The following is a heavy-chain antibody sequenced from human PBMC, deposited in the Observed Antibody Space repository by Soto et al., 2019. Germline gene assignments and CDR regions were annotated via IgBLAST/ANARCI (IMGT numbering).Heavy chain of an antibody. D-gene: IGHD3-3*01. Sequence: SVKVSCKASGGTFSSYAISWVRQAPGQGLEWMGGIIPIFGTANYAQKFQGRVTITADESTSTAYMELSSLRSEDTAVYYCASGDFWSGYYPTNYYYGMDVWGQGTTVTVSS. CDR1: GGTFSSYA. V-gene: IGHV1-69*13. J-gene: IGHJ6*02. CDR3: ASGDFWSGYYPTNYYYGMDV. CDR2: IIPIFGTA.